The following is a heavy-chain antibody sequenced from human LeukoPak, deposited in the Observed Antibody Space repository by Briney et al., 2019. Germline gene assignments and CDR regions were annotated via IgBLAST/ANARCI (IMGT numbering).Heavy chain of an antibody. D-gene: IGHD6-6*01. J-gene: IGHJ4*02. CDR3: ARLTYSTSPTPFDY. CDR1: GFTFSIYT. V-gene: IGHV3-48*01. CDR2: ISSSGTAM. Sequence: PGGSLRLSCAASGFTFSIYTIYWVRQAPGKGLECVSHISSSGTAMDYADSVKGRFTISRDNAKNSLYLQMNNLRAEDTAVYYCARLTYSTSPTPFDYWGQGTLVTVSS.